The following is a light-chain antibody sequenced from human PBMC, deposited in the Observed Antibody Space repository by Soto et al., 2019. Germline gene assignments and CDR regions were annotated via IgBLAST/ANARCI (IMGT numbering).Light chain of an antibody. CDR3: SSYKSRSIL. J-gene: IGLJ1*01. V-gene: IGLV2-14*01. CDR1: SSDVGGYNY. Sequence: QSALTQPASVSGSPGQSITISCTGTSSDVGGYNYVSWYQQHPGKAPKLMIYDVSNRPSGVSNRFSGSKSGNTASLTISGLQAEDEADYYCSSYKSRSILFGTGTKLTVL. CDR2: DVS.